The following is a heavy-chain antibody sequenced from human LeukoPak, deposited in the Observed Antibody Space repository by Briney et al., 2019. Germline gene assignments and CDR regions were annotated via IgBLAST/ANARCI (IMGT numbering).Heavy chain of an antibody. J-gene: IGHJ4*02. CDR3: ARGALVVPAAFDY. Sequence: SETLSLTCTVSGGSISSYYWSWIRQPPGKGLEWIGYIYSSGSTNYNPSLKSRVTISVDTSKNQFSLRLSSVTAADTAVYYRARGALVVPAAFDYWGQGTLVTVSS. D-gene: IGHD2-2*01. CDR1: GGSISSYY. V-gene: IGHV4-59*01. CDR2: IYSSGST.